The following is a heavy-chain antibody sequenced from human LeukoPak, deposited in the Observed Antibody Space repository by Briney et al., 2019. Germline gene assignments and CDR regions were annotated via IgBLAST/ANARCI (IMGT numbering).Heavy chain of an antibody. V-gene: IGHV3-23*01. CDR3: AKDKRVATVTYYFDY. D-gene: IGHD4-11*01. CDR1: GFTFSSYA. J-gene: IGHJ4*02. Sequence: GGSLRLSCAASGFTFSSYAMSWVRQAPGKGLEWVSAISGSGGSTYYADSVKGRFTISRDNSKNTLYLQMNSLRAEDTAVYYCAKDKRVATVTYYFDYWGQGTLVTVSS. CDR2: ISGSGGST.